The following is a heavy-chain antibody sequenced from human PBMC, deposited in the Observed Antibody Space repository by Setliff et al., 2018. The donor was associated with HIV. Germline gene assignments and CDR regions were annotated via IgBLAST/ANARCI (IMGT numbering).Heavy chain of an antibody. CDR1: GFTFSTYA. CDR3: AKVFAYGVDGCDI. CDR2: VGAVGAPT. Sequence: PRESLKISCAASGFTFSTYAMGWVRQAPGKGLEWVSTVGAVGAPTHYAESVKGRFTISKDNSKNTLYLQMSSLRDEDTAVYYCAKVFAYGVDGCDIWGQGTMVTVSS. V-gene: IGHV3-23*01. J-gene: IGHJ3*02. D-gene: IGHD4-17*01.